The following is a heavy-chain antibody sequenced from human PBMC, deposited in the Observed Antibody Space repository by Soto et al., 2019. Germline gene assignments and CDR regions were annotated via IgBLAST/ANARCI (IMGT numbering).Heavy chain of an antibody. CDR2: IFPSDSDT. CDR1: GYKFTSSW. D-gene: IGHD3-22*01. V-gene: IGHV5-51*01. CDR3: ARKDKSGYFTWFDP. Sequence: GESLKISCRTSGYKFTSSWIAWVRQMPGKGLEWMGIIFPSDSDTRYSPSFQGQVTISTDRSTSTVFLQWASLKASDTAVYFCARKDKSGYFTWFDPWAEGTLVTVYS. J-gene: IGHJ5*02.